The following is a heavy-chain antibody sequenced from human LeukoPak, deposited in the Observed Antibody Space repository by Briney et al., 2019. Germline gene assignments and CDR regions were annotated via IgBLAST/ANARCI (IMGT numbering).Heavy chain of an antibody. Sequence: GGSLRLSCAASGFSFSDYWMHWVRQAPGKGLVWVSRINSDGRNIAYADSVNGRFTISRDNAKNTLCLEMNSLTIEDTAVYYCARAISWNGAQGHMDVWGKGTTVTVS. V-gene: IGHV3-74*03. CDR1: GFSFSDYW. D-gene: IGHD1-1*01. J-gene: IGHJ6*03. CDR3: ARAISWNGAQGHMDV. CDR2: INSDGRNI.